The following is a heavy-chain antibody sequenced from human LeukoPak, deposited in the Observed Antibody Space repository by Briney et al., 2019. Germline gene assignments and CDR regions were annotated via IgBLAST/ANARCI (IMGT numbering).Heavy chain of an antibody. D-gene: IGHD1-26*01. J-gene: IGHJ3*02. CDR3: ASPIVGAIGDAFDI. CDR1: GFTVSSNY. Sequence: PGGSLRLSCAASGFTVSSNYMSWVRQAPGKGLEWVSVIYSGGSTYYADSVKGRFTISRDNSKNTLYLQMNSLRAEDTAVYYCASPIVGAIGDAFDIWGQGTMVTVSS. CDR2: IYSGGST. V-gene: IGHV3-66*01.